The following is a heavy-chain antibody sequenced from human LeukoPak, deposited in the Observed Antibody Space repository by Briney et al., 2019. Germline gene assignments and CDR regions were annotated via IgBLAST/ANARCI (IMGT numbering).Heavy chain of an antibody. V-gene: IGHV1-69*01. CDR2: IIPIFGTA. D-gene: IGHD2-15*01. CDR1: GGTFSSYA. Sequence: VASVKVSCKASGGTFSSYAISWVRQAPGQGLEWMGGIIPIFGTANYAQKFQGRVTITADESTSTAYMELSSLGSEDTAVYYCARESSGGSWGNWFDPWGQGTLVTVSS. CDR3: ARESSGGSWGNWFDP. J-gene: IGHJ5*02.